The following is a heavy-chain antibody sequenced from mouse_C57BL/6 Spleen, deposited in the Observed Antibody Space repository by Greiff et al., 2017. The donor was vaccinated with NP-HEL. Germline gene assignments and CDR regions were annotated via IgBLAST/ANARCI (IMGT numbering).Heavy chain of an antibody. CDR2: IWRGGST. Sequence: QVQLQQSGPGLVQPSQSLSITCTVSGFSLTSYGVHWVRQSPGKGLEWLGVIWRGGSTDYTAALMSRLSITKDNTKSQVFFKMNRLQADDTAVYYCAKGDGIFAWFAYWGQGTLVTVSA. CDR3: AKGDGIFAWFAY. J-gene: IGHJ3*01. CDR1: GFSLTSYG. V-gene: IGHV2-5*01. D-gene: IGHD2-1*01.